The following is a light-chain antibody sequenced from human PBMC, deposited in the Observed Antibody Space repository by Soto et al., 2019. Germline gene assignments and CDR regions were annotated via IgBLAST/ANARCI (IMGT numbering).Light chain of an antibody. CDR1: QSLLHSNGYNY. V-gene: IGKV2-28*01. CDR3: MQPLQSWT. J-gene: IGKJ1*01. CDR2: LGS. Sequence: IVMTQSPLSLPVTPGEPASISCRSSQSLLHSNGYNYLDWYLQKPGQSPQLPIYLGSNRASGVPDRFSGSGSGTDFTLKISRVEAEDVGVYYCMQPLQSWTFGQGTKVDIK.